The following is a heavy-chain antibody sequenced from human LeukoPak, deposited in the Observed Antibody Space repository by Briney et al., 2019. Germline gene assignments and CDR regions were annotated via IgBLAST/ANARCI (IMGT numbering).Heavy chain of an antibody. V-gene: IGHV3-33*01. D-gene: IGHD2-2*01. CDR3: AREGRYCSSTSCYVGFFDY. CDR2: IWYDESNK. Sequence: GGSLRLSCAASGFTFSSYGMHWVRQAPGKGLEWVAVIWYDESNKYYADSVKGRFTISRDNSKNTLYLQMNSLRAEDTAVYYCAREGRYCSSTSCYVGFFDYWGQGTLVTVSS. CDR1: GFTFSSYG. J-gene: IGHJ4*02.